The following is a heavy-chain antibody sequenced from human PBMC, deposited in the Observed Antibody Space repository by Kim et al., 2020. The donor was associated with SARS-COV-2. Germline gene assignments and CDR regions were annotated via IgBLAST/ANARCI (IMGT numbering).Heavy chain of an antibody. J-gene: IGHJ5*01. V-gene: IGHV3-53*01. D-gene: IGHD4-17*01. CDR3: TRGRAGDYGGSFDS. CDR1: GFSVSDNY. CDR2: IYSGGPT. Sequence: GGSLRLSCAASGFSVSDNYVNWVRQLPGLGLEWVSIIYSGGPTYYADPVKGRFSMSRDNSQNTVSLQMNSLKPEDTAIYFCTRGRAGDYGGSFDSWGQGTLVTVSS.